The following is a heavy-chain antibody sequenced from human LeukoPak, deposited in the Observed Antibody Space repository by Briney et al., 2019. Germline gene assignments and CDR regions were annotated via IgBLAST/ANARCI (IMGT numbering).Heavy chain of an antibody. V-gene: IGHV3-23*01. J-gene: IGHJ4*02. CDR2: ITGSGDNT. CDR3: ARVAAATTNPRFDF. Sequence: GGSLRLSCAASGFTFSSYTMSWVRQAPGKGLEWVSAITGSGDNTYYADSVKGRFTIPRDNSKNTLYLQMNSLRAEDTAVYYCARVAAATTNPRFDFWGQGTLVTVSS. D-gene: IGHD1-1*01. CDR1: GFTFSSYT.